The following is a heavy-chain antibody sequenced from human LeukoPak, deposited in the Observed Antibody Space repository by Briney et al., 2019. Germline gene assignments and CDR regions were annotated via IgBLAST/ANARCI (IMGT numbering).Heavy chain of an antibody. CDR3: ARDLSSGWTPYFDY. D-gene: IGHD6-19*01. CDR2: ISYDGSNI. Sequence: GRSLRLSCAASGFTFSSYAIYWVRQAPGKGLEWVAVISYDGSNIYYADSVEGRFSISRDNPRNTLYPQMNSLRAEDTAVYYCARDLSSGWTPYFDYWGQGTLVTVSS. J-gene: IGHJ4*02. CDR1: GFTFSSYA. V-gene: IGHV3-30*04.